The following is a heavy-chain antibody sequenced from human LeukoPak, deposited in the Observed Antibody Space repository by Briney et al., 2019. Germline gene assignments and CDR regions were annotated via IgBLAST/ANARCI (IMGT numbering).Heavy chain of an antibody. D-gene: IGHD3-16*01. CDR1: GFTFSSYS. J-gene: IGHJ4*02. CDR2: ISSSSTI. CDR3: ARGGSYGDY. Sequence: GGSLRLSCAASGFTFSSYSMNWVRQAPGKGLEWVSYISSSSTIYYADSVKGRFTSSRDNAKNTLYLQMNSLRVEDTAVYYCARGGSYGDYWGQGILVTVSS. V-gene: IGHV3-48*04.